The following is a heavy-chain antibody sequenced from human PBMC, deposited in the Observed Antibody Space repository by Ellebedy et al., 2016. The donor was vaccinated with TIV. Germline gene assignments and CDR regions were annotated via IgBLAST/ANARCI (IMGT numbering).Heavy chain of an antibody. Sequence: GESLKISCVASGFTFRSYAMSWVRQAPGKGLEWVSGVSGSGDSTYYADSVKGRFTISRDNSKRTLFLQMNSLRAEDTAVYYCAKSPRFTLKVVLIPSDYWGQGTLVTVSS. CDR1: GFTFRSYA. CDR2: VSGSGDST. D-gene: IGHD3-22*01. J-gene: IGHJ4*02. CDR3: AKSPRFTLKVVLIPSDY. V-gene: IGHV3-23*01.